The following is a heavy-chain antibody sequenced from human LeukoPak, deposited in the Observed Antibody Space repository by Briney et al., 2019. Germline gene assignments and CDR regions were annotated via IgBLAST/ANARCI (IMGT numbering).Heavy chain of an antibody. CDR3: AKDQGYYDSSGHFDY. V-gene: IGHV3-30*02. CDR1: KFTFSTSA. Sequence: PGGSLRLSCAAPKFTFSTSALSWVRQAPGKGLEWVAFIRYDGSNKYYADSVKGRFTISRDNSKNTLYLQMNSLRAEDTAVYYCAKDQGYYDSSGHFDYWGQGTLVTVSS. CDR2: IRYDGSNK. J-gene: IGHJ4*02. D-gene: IGHD3-22*01.